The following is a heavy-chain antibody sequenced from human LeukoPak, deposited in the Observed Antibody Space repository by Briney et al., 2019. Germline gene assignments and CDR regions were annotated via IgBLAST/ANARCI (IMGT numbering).Heavy chain of an antibody. CDR3: ARDLGDYVWGSYRYSHLDY. CDR2: ISSSSSYI. V-gene: IGHV3-21*01. Sequence: GGSLRLSCAASGFTFSSYSMNWVRHAPGKGLEWVSSISSSSSYIYYAHSVKGRFTISRDNAKNSLYLQMNSLRAEDTAVYYCARDLGDYVWGSYRYSHLDYWGQGTLVTVSS. CDR1: GFTFSSYS. D-gene: IGHD3-16*02. J-gene: IGHJ4*02.